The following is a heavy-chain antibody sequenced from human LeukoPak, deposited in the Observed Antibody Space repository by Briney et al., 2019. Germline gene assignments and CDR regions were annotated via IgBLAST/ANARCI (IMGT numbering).Heavy chain of an antibody. CDR2: ISYDGSNK. CDR1: GFTFSSYA. V-gene: IGHV3-30-3*01. Sequence: SGGSLRLSCAASGFTFSSYAMHWVRQAPGKGLEWVAVISYDGSNKYYADSVKGRFTISRDNSKNTLYLQMNSPRAEDTAVYYCAAGWLLLGAFDIWGQGTMVTVSS. CDR3: AAGWLLLGAFDI. J-gene: IGHJ3*02. D-gene: IGHD3-3*01.